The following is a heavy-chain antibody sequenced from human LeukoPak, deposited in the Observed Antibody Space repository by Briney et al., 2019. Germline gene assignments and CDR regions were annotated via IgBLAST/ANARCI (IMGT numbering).Heavy chain of an antibody. CDR3: ARDLVTMVRGASAFYYYGMDV. CDR1: GFTFSSYA. V-gene: IGHV3-30-3*01. J-gene: IGHJ6*02. CDR2: ISYDGSNK. Sequence: GGSLRLSCAASGFTFSSYAMHWVRQAPGKGLEWVAVISYDGSNKYYADSVKGRFTISGDNSKNTLYLQMNSLRAEDTAVYYCARDLVTMVRGASAFYYYGMDVWGQGTTVTVSS. D-gene: IGHD3-10*01.